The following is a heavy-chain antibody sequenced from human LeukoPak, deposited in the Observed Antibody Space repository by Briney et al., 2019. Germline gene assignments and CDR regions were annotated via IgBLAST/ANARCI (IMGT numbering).Heavy chain of an antibody. CDR3: ARDDNFWSGGDAFDI. V-gene: IGHV4-4*07. Sequence: PSETLSLTCTVSGVSISSYYWSWIRQPAGKGLEWIGRIYTSGSTNYNPSLKSRVTMSVDTSKNQFSLRLSSVTAADTAVYYCARDDNFWSGGDAFDIWGQGTMVTVSS. CDR2: IYTSGST. CDR1: GVSISSYY. D-gene: IGHD3-3*01. J-gene: IGHJ3*02.